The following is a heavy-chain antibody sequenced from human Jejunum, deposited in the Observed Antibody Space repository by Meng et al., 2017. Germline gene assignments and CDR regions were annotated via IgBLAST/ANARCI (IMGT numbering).Heavy chain of an antibody. CDR3: VRSAYFDS. Sequence: GGSLRLSCAVSGFTFSTYSMNWVRQAPGKGLEWVSSIASGSDYMYYADSLGGRFTVSRDNTKNSLYLQMNNLRVEDTAVYYCVRSAYFDSWGQGSLVTVSS. CDR1: GFTFSTYS. J-gene: IGHJ4*02. CDR2: IASGSDYM. V-gene: IGHV3-21*01.